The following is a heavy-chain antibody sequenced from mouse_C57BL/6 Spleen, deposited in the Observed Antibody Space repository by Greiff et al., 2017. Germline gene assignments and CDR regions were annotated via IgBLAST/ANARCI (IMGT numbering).Heavy chain of an antibody. D-gene: IGHD1-1*01. CDR1: GFTFTDYY. Sequence: EVKVVESGGGLVQPGGSLSLSCAASGFTFTDYYMSWVRQPPGKALEWLGFIRNKANGYTTEYSASVKGRFTISRDNSQSILYLQMNALRAEDSATSYCARSPITTVVATHWYFDVWGTGTTVTVSS. CDR2: IRNKANGYTT. V-gene: IGHV7-3*01. CDR3: ARSPITTVVATHWYFDV. J-gene: IGHJ1*03.